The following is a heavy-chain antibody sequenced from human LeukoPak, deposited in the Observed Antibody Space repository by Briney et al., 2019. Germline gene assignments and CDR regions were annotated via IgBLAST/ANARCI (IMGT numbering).Heavy chain of an antibody. CDR2: INPSGGST. V-gene: IGHV1-46*01. J-gene: IGHJ4*02. D-gene: IGHD3-10*01. CDR3: ARGDYYGSGSYYPNYNYFDY. Sequence: GASAKVSCKVSGYTLTELSMHWVRQAPGQGLEWMGIINPSGGSTSYAQKFQGRVTMTRDTSTSTVYMELSSLRSEDTAVYYCARGDYYGSGSYYPNYNYFDYWGQGTLVTVSS. CDR1: GYTLTELS.